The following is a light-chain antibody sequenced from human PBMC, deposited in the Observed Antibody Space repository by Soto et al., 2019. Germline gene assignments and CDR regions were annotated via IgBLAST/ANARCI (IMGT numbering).Light chain of an antibody. Sequence: IVLTQSPSTLSLSPGDIATLSCRASQSVSSNLAWYQQKPGQAPRLLIYGASTRATGIPARFSGSGSGTEFTLTISSLQSEDFAVYYCQQYYNWPITFGQGTRLEIK. J-gene: IGKJ5*01. CDR1: QSVSSN. CDR3: QQYYNWPIT. CDR2: GAS. V-gene: IGKV3-15*01.